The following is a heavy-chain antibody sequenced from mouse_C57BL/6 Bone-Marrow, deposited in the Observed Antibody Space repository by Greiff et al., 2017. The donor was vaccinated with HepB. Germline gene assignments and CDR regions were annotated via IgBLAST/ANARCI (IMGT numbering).Heavy chain of an antibody. CDR3: TISTMYYFDY. V-gene: IGHV6-6*01. CDR1: GFTFSDAW. CDR2: IRNKANNHAT. J-gene: IGHJ2*01. D-gene: IGHD2-1*01. Sequence: EVQLQQSGGGLVQPGGSMKLSCAASGFTFSDAWMDWVRQSPEKGLEWVAEIRNKANNHATYYAESVKGRFTISRDDSKSSVYLQMNSLRAEDTGIYYCTISTMYYFDYWGQGTTLTVSS.